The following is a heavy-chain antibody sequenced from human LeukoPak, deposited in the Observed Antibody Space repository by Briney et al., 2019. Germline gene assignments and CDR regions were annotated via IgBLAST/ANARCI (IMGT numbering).Heavy chain of an antibody. CDR2: INYSGST. D-gene: IGHD1-26*01. CDR3: ARHGSYHLNFDY. Sequence: ASETLSLTCTVSGGSISSYYWSWIRQPPGKGLERIAYINYSGSTNYNPSLKSRVTTSVDTSKNQFSLNLSSVTAADTAVYYCARHGSYHLNFDYWGLGTLVTVSS. J-gene: IGHJ4*02. CDR1: GGSISSYY. V-gene: IGHV4-59*08.